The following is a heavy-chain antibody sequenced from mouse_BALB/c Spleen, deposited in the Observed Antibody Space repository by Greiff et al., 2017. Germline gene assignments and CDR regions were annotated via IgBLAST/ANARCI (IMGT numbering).Heavy chain of an antibody. CDR3: TREGYGNPAWFAY. V-gene: IGHV5-6-4*01. CDR2: ISSGGSYT. J-gene: IGHJ3*01. D-gene: IGHD2-10*02. Sequence: DVHLVESGGGLVKPGGSLKLSCAASGFTFSSYTMSWVRQTPEKRLEWVATISSGGSYTYYPDSVKGRFTISRDNAKNTLYLQMSSLKSEDTAMYYCTREGYGNPAWFAYWGQGTLVTVSA. CDR1: GFTFSSYT.